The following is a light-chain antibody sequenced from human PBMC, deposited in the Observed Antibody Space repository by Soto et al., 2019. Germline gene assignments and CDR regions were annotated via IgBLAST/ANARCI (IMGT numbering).Light chain of an antibody. CDR1: QSLVSSDGNTY. Sequence: DVVMTQSPLSLPVTLGQPASISCRSSQSLVSSDGNTYLNWFHQRPGQSPRRLIYKVSNRDSGVPDRFSGSGSGTEFTLTISRVDAEDAGVYYCMQAAQWPRTFGPGTKVDIK. V-gene: IGKV2-30*01. CDR2: KVS. J-gene: IGKJ3*01. CDR3: MQAAQWPRT.